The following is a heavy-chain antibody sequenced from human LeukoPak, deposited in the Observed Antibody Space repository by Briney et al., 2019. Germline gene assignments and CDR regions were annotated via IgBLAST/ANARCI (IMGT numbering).Heavy chain of an antibody. V-gene: IGHV3-48*03. Sequence: TGGSQRLSCAASRFSFSTYEMNWVRQAPGKGLEWVSYISGSGSTTYYAESVKGRFTISRDNAKNSLYLQMNSLRAEDTAVYYCARVTTVVTLFDYWDQGTLVTVTS. D-gene: IGHD4-23*01. CDR2: ISGSGSTT. J-gene: IGHJ4*02. CDR3: ARVTTVVTLFDY. CDR1: RFSFSTYE.